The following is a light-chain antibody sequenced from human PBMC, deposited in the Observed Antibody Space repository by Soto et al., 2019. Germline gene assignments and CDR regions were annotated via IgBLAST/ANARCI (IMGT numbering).Light chain of an antibody. J-gene: IGKJ2*01. CDR3: QQFNSYPYT. CDR2: DGS. V-gene: IGKV1-13*02. Sequence: AIQLTQSPSSLSASVGDRVTITCRASQGISSALAWYQQRPGKPPSLLIYDGSKLDTGVPARFSGSGSGADFTLTIRSLQPEEFATYYCQQFNSYPYTFGQGTKLEI. CDR1: QGISSA.